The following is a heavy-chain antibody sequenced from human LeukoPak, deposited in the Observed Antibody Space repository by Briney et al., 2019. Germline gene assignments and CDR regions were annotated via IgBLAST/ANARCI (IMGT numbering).Heavy chain of an antibody. J-gene: IGHJ3*02. D-gene: IGHD4-17*01. CDR3: ARVHVPRTMTTVTAPSAFDI. CDR1: GYTFTGYY. Sequence: ASVKVSCKASGYTFTGYYMHWVRQAPGQGLEWMGWINPNSGGTNYAQKFQGRVTMTRDTSISTAYMELSRLRPDDTAVYYCARVHVPRTMTTVTAPSAFDIWGQGTMVTVSS. V-gene: IGHV1-2*02. CDR2: INPNSGGT.